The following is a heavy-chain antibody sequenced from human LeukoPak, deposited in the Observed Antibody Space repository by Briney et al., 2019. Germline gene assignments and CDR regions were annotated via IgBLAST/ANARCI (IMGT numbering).Heavy chain of an antibody. D-gene: IGHD4-23*01. CDR3: ARDVGGNSRGYFDY. J-gene: IGHJ4*02. CDR1: GFTFSGYA. CDR2: ISNSGGNT. V-gene: IGHV3-23*01. Sequence: GGSLSLSCAASGFTFSGYAMSWVRQAPGKGLEWVSAISNSGGNTYYADSVKGRFTISRDNSKNTLYLQMNSLRAEDTAVYYCARDVGGNSRGYFDYWGQGTLVTVSS.